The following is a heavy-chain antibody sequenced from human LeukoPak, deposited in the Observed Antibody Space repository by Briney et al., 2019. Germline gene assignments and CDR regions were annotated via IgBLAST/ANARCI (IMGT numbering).Heavy chain of an antibody. CDR1: GGSISSYY. V-gene: IGHV4-59*01. J-gene: IGHJ4*02. CDR2: IYYSGST. CDR3: ARVGYSSGYYYDY. D-gene: IGHD3-22*01. Sequence: SETLSLTGTVSGGSISSYYWSGIRQPPGKGREGGGYIYYSGSTNYNPSLKSRVTISVDTSKNQFSLKLSSVTAADTAVYYCARVGYSSGYYYDYWGQGTLVTVSS.